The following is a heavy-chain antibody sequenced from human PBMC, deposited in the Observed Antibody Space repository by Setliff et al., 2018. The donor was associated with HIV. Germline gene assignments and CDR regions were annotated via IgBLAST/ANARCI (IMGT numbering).Heavy chain of an antibody. CDR2: VYASAYI. D-gene: IGHD3-10*01. CDR3: ARDWVTRSNYYGSGSPWYFDF. J-gene: IGHJ2*01. Sequence: KTSETLSLTCTVSGDSIGAYYWNWIRQPAGKGLEWIGRVYASAYINYNPSLKSRVTMSVDTSQNQFSLKLRSVNAADTAVYYCARDWVTRSNYYGSGSPWYFDFWGRGILVTVSS. V-gene: IGHV4-4*07. CDR1: GDSIGAYY.